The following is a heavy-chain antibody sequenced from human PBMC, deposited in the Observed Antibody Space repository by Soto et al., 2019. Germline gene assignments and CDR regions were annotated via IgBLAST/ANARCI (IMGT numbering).Heavy chain of an antibody. CDR1: GGSTSSDNY. CDR2: IYYSGNT. Sequence: QVQLQESGPGLVKPSQTLSLTCTVSGGSTSSDNYWSWIRQPPGKGLEWIGHIYYSGNTDYNPSLKSRLAISIGTSKNQFSLKLSPVTAADTAVYFCAREGGESSDGLYYFDSWGQGSLVTVSS. V-gene: IGHV4-30-4*01. D-gene: IGHD3-16*01. CDR3: AREGGESSDGLYYFDS. J-gene: IGHJ4*02.